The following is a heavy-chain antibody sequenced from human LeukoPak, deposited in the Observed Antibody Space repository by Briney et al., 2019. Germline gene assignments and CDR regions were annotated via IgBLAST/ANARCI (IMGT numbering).Heavy chain of an antibody. V-gene: IGHV3-33*01. D-gene: IGHD3-10*01. CDR3: ARVGYYGSGSYPRIDY. CDR1: GFTFNTYG. J-gene: IGHJ4*02. CDR2: IWYDGSKK. Sequence: GGSLRLSCVASGFTFNTYGMHWVRQAPGKGLEWVAVIWYDGSKKFYADSVNGRFTISRDNSKNTLYLQMNSLRAGDTAVYYCARVGYYGSGSYPRIDYWGQGTLVTVSS.